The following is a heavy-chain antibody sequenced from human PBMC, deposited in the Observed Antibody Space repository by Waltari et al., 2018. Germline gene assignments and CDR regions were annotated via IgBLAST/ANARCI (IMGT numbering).Heavy chain of an antibody. Sequence: EVQVVESGGGLVQPGGSLKLSCATSGFSFTGSTLHWVRQTPGKGLEWVGRIRREPYNYATAYSASVKGRFTISRDDSKNTAYLQMNSLRTEDTAVYYCSGGEVTGTDFWGQGTLVTVSS. CDR3: SGGEVTGTDF. CDR2: IRREPYNYAT. CDR1: GFSFTGST. V-gene: IGHV3-73*01. D-gene: IGHD6-19*01. J-gene: IGHJ4*02.